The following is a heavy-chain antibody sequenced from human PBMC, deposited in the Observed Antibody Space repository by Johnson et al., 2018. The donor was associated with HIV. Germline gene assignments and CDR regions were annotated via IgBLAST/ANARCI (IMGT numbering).Heavy chain of an antibody. CDR2: ISDDGTNK. J-gene: IGHJ3*02. CDR1: TFTFSDYY. Sequence: VQLVESGGGLIQPGGSLRLSCAVSTFTFSDYYMRWIRQAPGKGLEWVAVISDDGTNKYYADLKGRFTISRDNSKNTLYLQMNSLRAEDTAVYYCASSLSSRSHDAFDMWGQGTMVTVSS. D-gene: IGHD6-13*01. V-gene: IGHV3-33*08. CDR3: ASSLSSRSHDAFDM.